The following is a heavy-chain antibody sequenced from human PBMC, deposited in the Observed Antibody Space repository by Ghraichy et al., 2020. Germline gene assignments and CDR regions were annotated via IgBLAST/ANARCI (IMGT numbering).Heavy chain of an antibody. CDR1: GFTFSRIA. CDR3: AKDVGDFYYYYYMDV. V-gene: IGHV3-23*01. J-gene: IGHJ6*03. CDR2: ISSAAVT. D-gene: IGHD4-17*01. Sequence: LSLTCAASGFTFSRIAMTWVRQAPGKGLEWVSTISSAAVTYYADSVTGRFTISRDNSKNTLYLQMNSLRAEDTAVYYCAKDVGDFYYYYYMDVWGRGTTVTVSS.